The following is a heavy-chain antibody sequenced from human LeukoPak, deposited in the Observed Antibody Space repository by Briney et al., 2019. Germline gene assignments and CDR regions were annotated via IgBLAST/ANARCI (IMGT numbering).Heavy chain of an antibody. Sequence: GGSLRLSCAASGFIFSSYSMTWVRQAPGKGLEWISYIRTDSTPIYYADSVKDRFTISRDNARNSLYLQVNSLRADDTAVYYCARDQLGLLYDYYGMDVWGQGTTVTVSS. CDR2: IRTDSTPI. D-gene: IGHD5-12*01. CDR3: ARDQLGLLYDYYGMDV. V-gene: IGHV3-48*01. CDR1: GFIFSSYS. J-gene: IGHJ6*02.